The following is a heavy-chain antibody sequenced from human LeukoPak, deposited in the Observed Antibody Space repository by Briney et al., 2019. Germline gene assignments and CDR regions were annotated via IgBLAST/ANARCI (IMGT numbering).Heavy chain of an antibody. J-gene: IGHJ4*02. CDR1: GGSISSYY. Sequence: SETLSLTCTVSGGSISSYYWSWIRQPPGKGLEWIGYIYYSGSTNYNTSLKSRVSISVDTSKNQFSLRLNSVTAADTAVYYCARDRSAYDPYFDYWGQGTLVTVSS. CDR2: IYYSGST. V-gene: IGHV4-59*01. D-gene: IGHD5-12*01. CDR3: ARDRSAYDPYFDY.